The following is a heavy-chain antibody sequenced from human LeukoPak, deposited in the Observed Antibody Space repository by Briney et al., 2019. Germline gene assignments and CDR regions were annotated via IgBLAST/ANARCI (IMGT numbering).Heavy chain of an antibody. Sequence: PSETLSLTCAVYGGSFSGYCWSWIRQPPGKGLEWIGEINHSGSTNYNPSLKSRVTISVDTSKNHFSLKLSSVTAADTAVYYCARHVLRGGVDVWGQGTTVTVSS. D-gene: IGHD3-10*01. CDR1: GGSFSGYC. CDR3: ARHVLRGGVDV. J-gene: IGHJ6*02. CDR2: INHSGST. V-gene: IGHV4-34*01.